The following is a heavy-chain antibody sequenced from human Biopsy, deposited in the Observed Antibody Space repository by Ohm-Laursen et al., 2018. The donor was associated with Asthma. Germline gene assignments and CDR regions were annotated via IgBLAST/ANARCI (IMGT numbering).Heavy chain of an antibody. D-gene: IGHD3-10*01. CDR3: ARAVDYSHYYGIDV. CDR1: GYTFNSAG. V-gene: IGHV1-18*01. CDR2: ISVYIGNT. J-gene: IGHJ6*02. Sequence: ASVKVSCKTSGYTFNSAGITWVRQAPGQGLEWMGWISVYIGNTKVAQKLQDRVTMITDTSTSTAYMELRSLRSDDTAVYFCARAVDYSHYYGIDVWGQGTTVTVS.